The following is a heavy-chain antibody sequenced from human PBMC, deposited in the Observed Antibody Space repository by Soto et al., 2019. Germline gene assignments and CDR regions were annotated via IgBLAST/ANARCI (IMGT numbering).Heavy chain of an antibody. Sequence: QVQLVQSGAEVKKPGASVKVSCKASGYTFTSYAMHWVRQAPGQRLEWMGWINAGNGNTKYSQKFQGRVTITRDTSASTAYMELSSLRSEDTAVYYCARDDYYDSSGYYPLVYWGQGTLVTVSS. CDR2: INAGNGNT. J-gene: IGHJ4*02. CDR1: GYTFTSYA. D-gene: IGHD3-22*01. CDR3: ARDDYYDSSGYYPLVY. V-gene: IGHV1-3*01.